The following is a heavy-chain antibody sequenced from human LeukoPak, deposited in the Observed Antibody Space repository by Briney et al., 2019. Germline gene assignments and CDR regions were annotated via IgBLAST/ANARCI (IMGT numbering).Heavy chain of an antibody. V-gene: IGHV4-59*01. CDR2: IYYSGST. CDR3: ARLTKGLLDAFDI. Sequence: SETLSLTCTVSGGSISSYYWSWIRQPPGKGLEWIGYIYYSGSTNYNPSLKSRVTISADTSKNQFSLKLSSVTAADTAVYYCARLTKGLLDAFDIWGQGTMVTVSS. D-gene: IGHD3-9*01. CDR1: GGSISSYY. J-gene: IGHJ3*02.